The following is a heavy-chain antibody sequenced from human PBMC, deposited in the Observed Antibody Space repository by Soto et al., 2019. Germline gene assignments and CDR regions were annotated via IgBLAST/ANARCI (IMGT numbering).Heavy chain of an antibody. CDR1: GFTFGDFA. Sequence: LRLSCTASGFTFGDFAMTWFRQTPGKGLEWVGFIRSKPYGGTAEYAASVKGRFTISRDDSKSIAFLQMNSLKTEDTAFYYCTRVHTTGPVIPDYWGQGTPVTVSS. V-gene: IGHV3-49*03. J-gene: IGHJ4*02. CDR2: IRSKPYGGTA. CDR3: TRVHTTGPVIPDY. D-gene: IGHD3-9*01.